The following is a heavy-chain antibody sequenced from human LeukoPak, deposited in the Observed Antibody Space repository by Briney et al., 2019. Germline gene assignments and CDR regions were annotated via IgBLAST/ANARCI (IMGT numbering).Heavy chain of an antibody. CDR3: TRGTIFGVVNYYYYMDV. V-gene: IGHV3-49*04. CDR1: GFTFGDYA. Sequence: PGRSLRLSCTASGFTFGDYAMSWVRQAPGKGLEWVGFIRSKAYGGTTEYAASVKGRFTISRDDSKSIAYLQMNSLKTEGTAVYYCTRGTIFGVVNYYYYMDVWGKGTTVTVSS. D-gene: IGHD3-3*01. J-gene: IGHJ6*03. CDR2: IRSKAYGGTT.